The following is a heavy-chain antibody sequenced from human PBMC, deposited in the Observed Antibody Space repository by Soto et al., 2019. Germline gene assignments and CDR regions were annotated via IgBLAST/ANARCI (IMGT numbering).Heavy chain of an antibody. CDR1: GFTFRNYW. D-gene: IGHD4-17*01. J-gene: IGHJ4*02. CDR2: IQQDGRDK. V-gene: IGHV3-7*01. CDR3: ARGVDDYADYRFDY. Sequence: EVQLVESGGGLVQPGGSLRLSCAASGFTFRNYWMSWVRQAPGKGLEWVANIQQDGRDKYYVDSGRGRFTISRDNARNSLHLQMTSLRAEDTAVYYCARGVDDYADYRFDYWGQGTLVTVSS.